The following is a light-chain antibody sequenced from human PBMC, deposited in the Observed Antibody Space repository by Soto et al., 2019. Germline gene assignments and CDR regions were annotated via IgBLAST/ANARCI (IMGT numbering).Light chain of an antibody. CDR2: GAS. Sequence: EIVLTQSPGTLSLSPGERATLSCRASQSVSSSYLAWYQQKPGQAPRHLIYGASSRATGIPDRFSGSGSGTDFTLTISRLEPEDFAVYYCQQYGNSPVTFGPGTKVEI. CDR3: QQYGNSPVT. CDR1: QSVSSSY. J-gene: IGKJ3*01. V-gene: IGKV3-20*01.